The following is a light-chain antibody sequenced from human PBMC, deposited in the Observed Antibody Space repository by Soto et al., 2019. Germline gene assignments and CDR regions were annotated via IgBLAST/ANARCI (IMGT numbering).Light chain of an antibody. Sequence: EIVLTQSPGTLSLTPGERATLSCRASQSVSSTYLAWYKQKPGQAPRLLIEGASSRVTGIPDRFSGSGSGTYFTLTISRREPEDFAVYYCQQYVRSPWTFRQGTKVEIK. J-gene: IGKJ1*01. CDR2: GAS. CDR1: QSVSSTY. CDR3: QQYVRSPWT. V-gene: IGKV3-20*01.